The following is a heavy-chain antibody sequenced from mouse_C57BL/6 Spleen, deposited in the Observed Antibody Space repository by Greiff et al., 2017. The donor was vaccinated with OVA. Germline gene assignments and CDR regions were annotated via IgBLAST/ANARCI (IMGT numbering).Heavy chain of an antibody. CDR2: IYPGSGST. CDR3: ARERDLRRGAMDY. CDR1: GYTFTSYW. V-gene: IGHV1-55*01. J-gene: IGHJ4*01. D-gene: IGHD2-12*01. Sequence: QVQLKESGAELVKPGASVKMSCKASGYTFTSYWITWVKQRPGQGLEWIGDIYPGSGSTNYNEKFKSKATLTVDTSSSTAYMQLSSLTSEDSAVYYCARERDLRRGAMDYWGQGTSVTVSS.